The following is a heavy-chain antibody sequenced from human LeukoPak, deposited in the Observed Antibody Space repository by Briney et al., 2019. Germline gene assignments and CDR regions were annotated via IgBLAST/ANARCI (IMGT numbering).Heavy chain of an antibody. V-gene: IGHV3-11*05. J-gene: IGHJ4*02. CDR2: ISTSSSNT. D-gene: IGHD5-24*01. CDR3: ARGGRWLFDY. Sequence: GGSLRLSCAASGLSFSVYAMSWVRQAPGKGLEWVSYISTSSSNTNNADSVKGRFTISRDNAKNSLYLQMNSLRAEDTAVYYCARGGRWLFDYWGQGTLVTVSS. CDR1: GLSFSVYA.